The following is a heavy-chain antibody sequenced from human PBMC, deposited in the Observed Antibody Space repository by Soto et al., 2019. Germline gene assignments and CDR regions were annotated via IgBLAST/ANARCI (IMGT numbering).Heavy chain of an antibody. V-gene: IGHV1-3*01. D-gene: IGHD6-25*01. CDR3: TRGGPAARVGFAN. J-gene: IGHJ4*02. CDR1: RYTVTNYV. Sequence: QVHLVQSGADVKKPGASVHVSCKASRYTVTNYVIHWVRLAPGERHEWMGWINAGDGNTRYSQKLQDRVTITMDPYSSTVYMKLTSLTSYDTAVYYWTRGGPAARVGFANWGQGNLVTASS. CDR2: INAGDGNT.